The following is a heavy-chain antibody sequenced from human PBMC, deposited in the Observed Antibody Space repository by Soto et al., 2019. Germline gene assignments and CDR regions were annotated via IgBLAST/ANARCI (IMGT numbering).Heavy chain of an antibody. CDR1: GGFISSSSYF. CDR2: IDYTGTT. CDR3: CRRAPEGFDP. V-gene: IGHV4-39*02. Sequence: QLRLQESGPGLVKPSETLSLTCTISGGFISSSSYFWAWIRQSPGKGLEWIGSIDYTGTTYNNPSLKSRVTMSVDTSKNHFSLKVGSVTAADTALYYCCRRAPEGFDPWGQGTLVTVSS. J-gene: IGHJ5*02.